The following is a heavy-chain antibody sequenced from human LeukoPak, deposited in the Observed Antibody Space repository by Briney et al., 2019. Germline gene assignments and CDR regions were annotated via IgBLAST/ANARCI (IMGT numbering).Heavy chain of an antibody. CDR2: IYWDDDK. V-gene: IGHV2-5*02. J-gene: IGHJ4*02. Sequence: SGPTLVNPTQTLTLTCTFSGFSLSTSGVGVGWIRHPPGKALEWLALIYWDDDKRYSPSLKSRLTITKDTSKNQVVLTMTNMDPVDTATYYCAHTLYYYGSGSGNYFDYWGQGTLVTVSS. D-gene: IGHD3-10*01. CDR1: GFSLSTSGVG. CDR3: AHTLYYYGSGSGNYFDY.